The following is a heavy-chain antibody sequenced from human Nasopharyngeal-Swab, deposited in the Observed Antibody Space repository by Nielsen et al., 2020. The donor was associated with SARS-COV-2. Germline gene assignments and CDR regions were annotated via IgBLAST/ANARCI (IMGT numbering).Heavy chain of an antibody. CDR1: GYSISSGYY. CDR3: ARDIMVGYYYYMDV. Sequence: SETLSLTCTVSGYSISSGYYWGWIRQPPGKGLEWIGYIYYSGSTNYNPSLKSRVTISVDTSKNQFSLKLSSVTPEDTAVYYCARDIMVGYYYYMDVWGKGTTVTVSS. CDR2: IYYSGST. V-gene: IGHV4-38-2*02. J-gene: IGHJ6*03. D-gene: IGHD2-8*01.